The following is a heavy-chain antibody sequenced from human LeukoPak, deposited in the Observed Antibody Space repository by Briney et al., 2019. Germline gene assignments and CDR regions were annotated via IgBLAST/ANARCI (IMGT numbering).Heavy chain of an antibody. CDR3: ARDPAGYSGYDYFDY. J-gene: IGHJ4*02. CDR2: ISGGGNTI. V-gene: IGHV3-48*03. Sequence: GGSLRLSCAASGFTFSSYEMNWVRQAPGKGLEWVSYISGGGNTIYYADSVKGRFNISRDNAKNSLYLQMNSLRAEDTAVYYYARDPAGYSGYDYFDYWGQGTLVTVSS. D-gene: IGHD5-12*01. CDR1: GFTFSSYE.